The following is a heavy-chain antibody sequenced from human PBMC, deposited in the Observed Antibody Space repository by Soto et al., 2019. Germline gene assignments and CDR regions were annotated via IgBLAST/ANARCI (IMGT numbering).Heavy chain of an antibody. CDR2: IWYDGSNK. D-gene: IGHD3-22*01. Sequence: GSLRLSCAASVFTFSSYGMHWVRQAPGKGLEWVAVIWYDGSNKYYADSVKGRFTISRENSKNTLYLQMNSLRAEDTAVYYCAKGYYDLKYYYGMDVWGQGTTVTVSS. CDR3: AKGYYDLKYYYGMDV. J-gene: IGHJ6*02. V-gene: IGHV3-33*06. CDR1: VFTFSSYG.